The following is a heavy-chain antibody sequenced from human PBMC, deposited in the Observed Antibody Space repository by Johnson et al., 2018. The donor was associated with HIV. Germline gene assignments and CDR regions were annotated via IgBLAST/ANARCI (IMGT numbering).Heavy chain of an antibody. D-gene: IGHD3-9*01. V-gene: IGHV3-30*04. CDR3: ARELPSYDILTGPGAFDI. J-gene: IGHJ3*02. CDR2: ISYDGSNK. Sequence: QVQLVESGGGVVQPGRSLRLSCAASGFTFSSYAMHWVRQAPGKGLEWVAVISYDGSNKYYADSVKGRFTISRVNSKNTLYLQMNSLRAEDTAVYYCARELPSYDILTGPGAFDIWGQGTMVTVSS. CDR1: GFTFSSYA.